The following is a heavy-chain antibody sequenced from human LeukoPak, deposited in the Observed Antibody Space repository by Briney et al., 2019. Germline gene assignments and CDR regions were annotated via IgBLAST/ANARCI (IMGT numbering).Heavy chain of an antibody. J-gene: IGHJ4*02. CDR3: ATAAAGGYAGYY. CDR1: GYTFTSYD. CDR2: MNPTSGNT. V-gene: IGHV1-8*01. Sequence: ASVKVSCKASGYTFTSYDINWVRQATGQGLEWMGWMNPTSGNTGYAQKFQGRVTMTRNTSISTAYMELSSLRSEDTAVYYCATAAAGGYAGYYWGQGTLVTVSS. D-gene: IGHD5-12*01.